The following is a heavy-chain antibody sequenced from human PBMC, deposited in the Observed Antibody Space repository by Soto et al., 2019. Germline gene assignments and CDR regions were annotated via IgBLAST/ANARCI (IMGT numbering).Heavy chain of an antibody. J-gene: IGHJ3*02. V-gene: IGHV3-30*03. CDR1: GFTFSNYA. CDR2: ISYDGDNE. D-gene: IGHD6-19*01. Sequence: GGSLRLSCAASGFTFSNYAMHWVRQAPGKGLEWLAIISYDGDNEYYADSVRGRFSISKDNAENTLYLQMNSLRADDTAVYYCVRVLKSIGWDNDVFDIWGQGTMVTVSS. CDR3: VRVLKSIGWDNDVFDI.